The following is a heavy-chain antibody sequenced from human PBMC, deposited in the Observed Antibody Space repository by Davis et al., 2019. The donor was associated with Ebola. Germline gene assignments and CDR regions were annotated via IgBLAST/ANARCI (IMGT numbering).Heavy chain of an antibody. D-gene: IGHD3-3*01. CDR2: ISSSSSYT. CDR1: GFTFSDYY. CDR3: ARDRRSVKGLCGMDV. V-gene: IGHV3-11*06. J-gene: IGHJ6*02. Sequence: PGGSLRLSCAASGFTFSDYYMSWIRQAPGKGLEWVSYISSSSSYTNYADSVKGRFTISRDNAKNSLYLQMNSLRAEDTAVYYCARDRRSVKGLCGMDVWGQGTTVTVSS.